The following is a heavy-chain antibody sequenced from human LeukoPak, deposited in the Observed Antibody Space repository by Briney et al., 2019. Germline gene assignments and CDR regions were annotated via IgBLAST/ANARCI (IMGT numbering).Heavy chain of an antibody. CDR2: INPNSGGT. J-gene: IGHJ4*02. Sequence: ASVKVSCKASGGTFSNYAISWVRQAPGQGLEWMGWINPNSGGTNYAQKFQGRVTMTRDTSISTAYMELSRLRSDDTAVYYCARSDDYGDPYFDYWGQGTLVTVSS. D-gene: IGHD4-17*01. CDR3: ARSDDYGDPYFDY. V-gene: IGHV1-2*02. CDR1: GGTFSNYA.